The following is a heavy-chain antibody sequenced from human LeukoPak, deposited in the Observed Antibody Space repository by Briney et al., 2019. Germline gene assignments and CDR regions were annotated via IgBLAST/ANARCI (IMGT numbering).Heavy chain of an antibody. CDR2: IYYSGST. Sequence: SETLSLTCAVYGGSFSGYYWSWIRQPPGKGLEWIGSIYYSGSTYYNPSLKSRVTISVDTSKNQFSLKLSSVTAADTAVYYCARDVTAAFDYWGQGTLVTVSS. J-gene: IGHJ4*02. CDR1: GGSFSGYY. V-gene: IGHV4-34*01. CDR3: ARDVTAAFDY. D-gene: IGHD6-13*01.